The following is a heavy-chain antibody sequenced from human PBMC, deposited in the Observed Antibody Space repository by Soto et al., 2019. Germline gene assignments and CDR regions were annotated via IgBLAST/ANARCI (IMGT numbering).Heavy chain of an antibody. Sequence: QVQLVQSGAEVKKPGASVKVSCKASGYTFTSYGISWVRQAPGQGLEWMGWISAYNGNTNYAQKLQGRVTMTTDTSTSTGYTELRSLRFDETAVYSCARASLGDYGSGSYRNWFDPWGQGTLVTVSS. CDR3: ARASLGDYGSGSYRNWFDP. J-gene: IGHJ5*02. V-gene: IGHV1-18*01. CDR2: ISAYNGNT. CDR1: GYTFTSYG. D-gene: IGHD3-10*01.